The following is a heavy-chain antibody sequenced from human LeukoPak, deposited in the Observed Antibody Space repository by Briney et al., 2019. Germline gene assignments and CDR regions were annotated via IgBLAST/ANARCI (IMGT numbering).Heavy chain of an antibody. Sequence: PGGSLRLSCAASGFTFSSYWMSWVRQAPGKGLEWVANIKQDGSEKYYVDSVKGRFTISRDNAKNSLYLQMNSLRAEDTAVYYCARDVDSYGSGKYYYYYYYMDVWGEGTTVTVSS. J-gene: IGHJ6*03. D-gene: IGHD3-10*01. CDR2: IKQDGSEK. CDR3: ARDVDSYGSGKYYYYYYYMDV. V-gene: IGHV3-7*01. CDR1: GFTFSSYW.